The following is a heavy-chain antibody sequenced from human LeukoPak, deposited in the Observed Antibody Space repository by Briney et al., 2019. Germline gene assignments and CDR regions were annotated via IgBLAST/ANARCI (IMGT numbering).Heavy chain of an antibody. V-gene: IGHV3-23*01. Sequence: PGGSLRLSCAASGFTFSGFAMSWVRRTAGKGREWVSGISGSGDNTLYADSAKGRFTISRENSKNTLYLEMNSLRAEDTAIYYCAKMKGHPLPKYYMDVWGQGTTVTVSS. J-gene: IGHJ6*01. CDR3: AKMKGHPLPKYYMDV. CDR2: ISGSGDNT. CDR1: GFTFSGFA. D-gene: IGHD1-26*01.